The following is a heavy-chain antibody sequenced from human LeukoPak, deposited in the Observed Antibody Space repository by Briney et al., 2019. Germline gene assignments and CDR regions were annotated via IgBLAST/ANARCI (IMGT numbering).Heavy chain of an antibody. CDR1: GFTFSSYA. D-gene: IGHD5-18*01. Sequence: GGALRLSCAASGFTFSSYAMSWVRPAPGKGRAWVSAISGSGGSTYYADSVKGRFTISRDNSKNTLYLQMNSLRAEDTAVYYCAKDLRDTAMALAGMDVWGQWTTVTVSS. J-gene: IGHJ6*02. CDR3: AKDLRDTAMALAGMDV. V-gene: IGHV3-23*01. CDR2: ISGSGGST.